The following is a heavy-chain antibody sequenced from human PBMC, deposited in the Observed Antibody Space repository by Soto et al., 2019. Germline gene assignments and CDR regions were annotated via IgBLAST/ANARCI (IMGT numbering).Heavy chain of an antibody. CDR1: GDTVSSNSAA. CDR3: ERESLGPILTETSSYCFDP. J-gene: IGHJ5*02. CDR2: TYYRSKWYN. Sequence: SRTLSHTCAISGDTVSSNSAAWNWVRQSRSRGLEWLGRTYYRSKWYNDYAESVKSRITINPDTSKNQFSLQLNSMTPEDTAVYYCERESLGPILTETSSYCFDPWGQGTLVTVSS. V-gene: IGHV6-1*01. D-gene: IGHD3-16*01.